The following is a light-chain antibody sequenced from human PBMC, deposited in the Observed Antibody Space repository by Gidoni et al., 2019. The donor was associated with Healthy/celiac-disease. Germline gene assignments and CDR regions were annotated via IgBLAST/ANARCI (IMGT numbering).Light chain of an antibody. Sequence: QSALTQPAAVSGSPGQSITISCTGTSSDVGSYNLVSLYQQHPGKAPKLMIYEVSKRPSGVSNRFSGSKSGTTASLTISGLQAEAAADYYCCSSAGSVVFGGGTQLTVL. CDR3: CSSAGSVV. CDR2: EVS. CDR1: SSDVGSYNL. J-gene: IGLJ2*01. V-gene: IGLV2-23*02.